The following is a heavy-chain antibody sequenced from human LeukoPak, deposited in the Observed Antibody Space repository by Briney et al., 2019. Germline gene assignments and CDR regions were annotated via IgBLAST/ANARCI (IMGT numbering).Heavy chain of an antibody. Sequence: GGSLRLSCAASGFTFSSYSMNWVSHAPGKGLEWISSISSTSSYIYYADSVRGRFSISRDNAKNSVYLQMNSLRAEDTAVYYCSRGGRGGCSGGSCYVDNWGQGTLVTVSS. V-gene: IGHV3-21*01. CDR3: SRGGRGGCSGGSCYVDN. D-gene: IGHD2-15*01. CDR1: GFTFSSYS. J-gene: IGHJ4*02. CDR2: ISSTSSYI.